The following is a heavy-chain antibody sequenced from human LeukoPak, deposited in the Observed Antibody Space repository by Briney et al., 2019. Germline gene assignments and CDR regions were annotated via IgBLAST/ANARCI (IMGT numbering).Heavy chain of an antibody. Sequence: PGGSLRLSCAASGFTFSSYGMHWVRQAPGKGLEWVAFIRYDGSNKYYADSVKGRFTISRDNSKNTLYLQMNSLRAEDTAVYYCAKEQIFGEYYFDYWGQGTLVTVSS. CDR3: AKEQIFGEYYFDY. CDR2: IRYDGSNK. J-gene: IGHJ4*02. V-gene: IGHV3-30*02. D-gene: IGHD3-3*01. CDR1: GFTFSSYG.